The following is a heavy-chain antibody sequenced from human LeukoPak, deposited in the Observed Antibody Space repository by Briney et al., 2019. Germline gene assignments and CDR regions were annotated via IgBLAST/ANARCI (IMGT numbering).Heavy chain of an antibody. Sequence: GGSLRLSCVVSGITFSNAWMNWVRQTPGKGLEWVGRIKSKVNGGTTDYAAPVKGRFTISRDDSKNTLYLQMSSLKTEDTAVYYCAIDQPVAGVSNFDSWGQGTLVTVSS. V-gene: IGHV3-15*07. CDR1: GITFSNAW. CDR3: AIDQPVAGVSNFDS. D-gene: IGHD6-19*01. CDR2: IKSKVNGGTT. J-gene: IGHJ4*02.